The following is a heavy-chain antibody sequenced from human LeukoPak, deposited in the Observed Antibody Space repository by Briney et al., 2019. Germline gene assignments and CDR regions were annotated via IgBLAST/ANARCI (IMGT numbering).Heavy chain of an antibody. J-gene: IGHJ4*02. Sequence: GGSLRLSCPGSGFSFSSFAMPWVRPAPGKGLNGVSTIYGGGTNTFYADSVKGRFTISRDDSKNMQFLEMDSLRPEDTAVYFCAKRITEAAGIYFDSWGQGTLVTVSS. CDR3: AKRITEAAGIYFDS. D-gene: IGHD6-19*01. CDR2: IYGGGTNT. CDR1: GFSFSSFA. V-gene: IGHV3-23*01.